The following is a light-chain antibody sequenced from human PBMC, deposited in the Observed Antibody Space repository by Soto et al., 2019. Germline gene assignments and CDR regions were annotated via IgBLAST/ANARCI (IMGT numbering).Light chain of an antibody. CDR1: QSISSY. CDR3: QQSYSTPGT. V-gene: IGKV1-39*01. Sequence: DIQMAQSPSSLSASVGDRVTITCRASQSISSYLNWYQQKPGKAPKLLIYAASSLQSGAPSRFSGSGSGTDFTLTISTLQPEDFATYYCQQSYSTPGTVGQGTKVDI. J-gene: IGKJ1*01. CDR2: AAS.